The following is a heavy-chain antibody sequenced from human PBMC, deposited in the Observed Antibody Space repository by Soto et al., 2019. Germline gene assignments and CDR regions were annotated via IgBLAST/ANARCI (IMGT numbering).Heavy chain of an antibody. CDR2: ISYDGSNK. V-gene: IGHV3-30*18. D-gene: IGHD3-3*01. CDR1: GFTFSSYG. CDR3: AKTYYDFWSGYYTGYGMDV. Sequence: GGSLRLSCAASGFTFSSYGMHWVRQAPGKGLEWVAVISYDGSNKYYADSVKGRFTISRDNSKNTLYLQMNSLRAEDTAVYYCAKTYYDFWSGYYTGYGMDVWGQGTTVTVSS. J-gene: IGHJ6*02.